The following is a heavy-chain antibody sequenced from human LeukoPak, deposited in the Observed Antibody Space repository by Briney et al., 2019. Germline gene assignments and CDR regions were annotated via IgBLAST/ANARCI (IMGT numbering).Heavy chain of an antibody. Sequence: GGSLRLSCAASVFTFSIYWMSWVRQTPGKGLERVANIKQDGSEKYYVDSVKGRFTISRDNAKNSLYLQMNSLRAEDTAVYYCARNKRFGERDYYYYYGMDAWGKGTTVTVSS. D-gene: IGHD3-10*01. CDR3: ARNKRFGERDYYYYYGMDA. CDR1: VFTFSIYW. J-gene: IGHJ6*04. V-gene: IGHV3-7*03. CDR2: IKQDGSEK.